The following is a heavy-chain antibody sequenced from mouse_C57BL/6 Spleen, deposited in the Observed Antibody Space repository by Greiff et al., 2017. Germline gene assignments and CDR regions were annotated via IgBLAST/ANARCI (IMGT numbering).Heavy chain of an antibody. CDR3: ARGPIYYDYDVRYAMDY. CDR2: INPNNGGT. CDR1: GYTFTDYN. V-gene: IGHV1-18*01. Sequence: EVQLQQSGPELVKPGASVKIPCKASGYTFTDYNMDWVKQSHGKSLEWIGDINPNNGGTIYNQKFKGKATLTVDKSSSTAYMALRSLTSEDTAVXYCARGPIYYDYDVRYAMDYWGQGTSVTVSS. D-gene: IGHD2-4*01. J-gene: IGHJ4*01.